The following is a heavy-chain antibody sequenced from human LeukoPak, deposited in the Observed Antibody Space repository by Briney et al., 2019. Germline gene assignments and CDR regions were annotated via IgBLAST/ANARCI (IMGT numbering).Heavy chain of an antibody. J-gene: IGHJ6*02. D-gene: IGHD6-19*01. V-gene: IGHV3-30*04. CDR2: ISYDGSNK. CDR3: ARAPDLYSSGGDV. CDR1: GFTFSSYA. Sequence: GGSLRLSCAASGFTFSSYAMHWVRQAPGKGLEWVAVISYDGSNKYYADSAKGRFTISRDNSKNTLYLQMNSLRAEDTAVYYCARAPDLYSSGGDVWGQGTTVTVSS.